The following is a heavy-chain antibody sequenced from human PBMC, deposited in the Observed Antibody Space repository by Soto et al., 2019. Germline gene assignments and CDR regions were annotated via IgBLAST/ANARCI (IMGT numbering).Heavy chain of an antibody. D-gene: IGHD1-7*01. CDR2: ISYDGSNK. Sequence: PGGSLRLSCAASGFTFSSYGMHWVRQAPGKGLEWVAVISYDGSNKYYADSVKGRFTISRDNSKNTLYLQMNSLRAEDTAVYYCAKDLLNYGPGWFDPWGQGXLVTVYS. CDR3: AKDLLNYGPGWFDP. J-gene: IGHJ5*02. V-gene: IGHV3-30*18. CDR1: GFTFSSYG.